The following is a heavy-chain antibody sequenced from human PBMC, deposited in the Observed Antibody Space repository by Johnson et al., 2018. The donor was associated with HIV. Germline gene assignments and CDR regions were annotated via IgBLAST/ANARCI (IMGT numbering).Heavy chain of an antibody. V-gene: IGHV3-30*18. J-gene: IGHJ3*02. CDR1: GFTFSSYG. Sequence: QVQLVESGGGVVQPGRSLRLSCAASGFTFSSYGMHWVRQAPGKGLEWVAVISYDGSNKYYADSVRGRFTISRDNSRNTLNLQMDSLREDDTAVYYCAKDLDRELLALWAFHTWGQGTVVTVSS. CDR3: AKDLDRELLALWAFHT. CDR2: ISYDGSNK. D-gene: IGHD2-8*02.